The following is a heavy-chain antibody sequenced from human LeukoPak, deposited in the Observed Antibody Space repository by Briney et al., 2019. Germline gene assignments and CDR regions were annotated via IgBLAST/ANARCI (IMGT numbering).Heavy chain of an antibody. CDR3: AKEGMVRGVMLG. V-gene: IGHV3-23*01. CDR1: GFTFSSYA. D-gene: IGHD3-10*01. Sequence: PGGSLRLSFAASGFTFSSYAMSWVPQAPGKGLERVSAISGSGGSTYYADSVKGRFTISIDNSKNTLYLQMNSLRAEDTAVYYCAKEGMVRGVMLGWGQGTLVTVSS. J-gene: IGHJ4*02. CDR2: ISGSGGST.